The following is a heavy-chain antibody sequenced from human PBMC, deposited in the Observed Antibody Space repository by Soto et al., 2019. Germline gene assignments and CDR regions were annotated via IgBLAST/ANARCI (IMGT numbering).Heavy chain of an antibody. J-gene: IGHJ6*02. D-gene: IGHD3-3*01. Sequence: GGSLRLSCAASGFTFSSYGMHWVRQAPGKGLEWVAVISYDGSSKYYADSVKGRFTISRDNSKNTLYLQMNSLRAEDTAVYYCAKDRNSAIFGVALGSMDVWGQGTTVTVSS. V-gene: IGHV3-30*18. CDR1: GFTFSSYG. CDR3: AKDRNSAIFGVALGSMDV. CDR2: ISYDGSSK.